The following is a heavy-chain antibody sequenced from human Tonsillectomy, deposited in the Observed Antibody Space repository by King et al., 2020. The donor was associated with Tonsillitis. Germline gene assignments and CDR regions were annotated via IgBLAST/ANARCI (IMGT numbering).Heavy chain of an antibody. D-gene: IGHD3-16*02. J-gene: IGHJ2*01. CDR3: AKDGIALSVWYFDL. CDR1: GFTFSNYG. CDR2: IGYDASYE. Sequence: QVQLVESGGGVVQPGRSLRLSCAASGFTFSNYGMHWVRQAPGKGLEWGALIGYDASYENYADSVEGRFAISRDNSKNTLYLEMNSLRVEDTAVYYCAKDGIALSVWYFDLWGRGTLVTVSS. V-gene: IGHV3-30*18.